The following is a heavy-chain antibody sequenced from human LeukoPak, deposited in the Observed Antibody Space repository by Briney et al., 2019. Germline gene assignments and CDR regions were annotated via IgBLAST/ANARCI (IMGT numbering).Heavy chain of an antibody. CDR1: GTSIRSGGDY. Sequence: SETLSLTCTVFGTSIRSGGDYWSWIRQHPGKSLEWIGYIYYRVNTYYNPSIKRRVAISVGTPENQFSLKLSCVTPAATGVNDRARFRSLDSSGYYCDYWGQETLVTVSS. CDR3: ARFRSLDSSGYYCDY. D-gene: IGHD3-22*01. V-gene: IGHV4-31*03. J-gene: IGHJ4*02. CDR2: IYYRVNT.